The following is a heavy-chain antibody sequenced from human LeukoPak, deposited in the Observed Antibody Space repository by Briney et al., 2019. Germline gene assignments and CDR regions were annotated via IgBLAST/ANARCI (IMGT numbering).Heavy chain of an antibody. Sequence: PGGSLRLSCAASGFTFSSYAMHWVRHAPGKGLEWVAVISYDGSNKYYADSVKGRFTISRDNSKNTLYLQMNSLRAEDTAVYYCARGDGSYWGQGTLVTVSS. CDR3: ARGDGSY. D-gene: IGHD5-24*01. CDR2: ISYDGSNK. J-gene: IGHJ4*02. CDR1: GFTFSSYA. V-gene: IGHV3-30*04.